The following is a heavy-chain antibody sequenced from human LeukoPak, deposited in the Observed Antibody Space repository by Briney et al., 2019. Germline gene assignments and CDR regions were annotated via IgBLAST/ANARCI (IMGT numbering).Heavy chain of an antibody. CDR3: ARGLNTYYYDSSGSFDI. CDR1: GYTFTSYD. CDR2: MNPNSGNT. Sequence: ASVKVSCKASGYTFTSYDINWVRQATGQGLEWMGWMNPNSGNTGYAQKFQGRVTITRNTSISTAYMALSSLRSEDTAVYYCARGLNTYYYDSSGSFDIWGQGTMVTVSS. D-gene: IGHD3-22*01. V-gene: IGHV1-8*03. J-gene: IGHJ3*02.